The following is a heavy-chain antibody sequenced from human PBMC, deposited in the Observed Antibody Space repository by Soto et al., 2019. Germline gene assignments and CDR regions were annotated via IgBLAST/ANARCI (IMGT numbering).Heavy chain of an antibody. Sequence: TLSLTCTVSGGSISSGGYYWSWIRQHPGKGLEWIGYIYYSGSTYYNPSLKSRVTISVDTSKNQFSLKLSSVTAADTAVYYCARDGGRWYGSGSYYFDYWGQGTLVTVSS. J-gene: IGHJ4*02. CDR2: IYYSGST. V-gene: IGHV4-31*03. CDR1: GGSISSGGYY. CDR3: ARDGGRWYGSGSYYFDY. D-gene: IGHD3-10*01.